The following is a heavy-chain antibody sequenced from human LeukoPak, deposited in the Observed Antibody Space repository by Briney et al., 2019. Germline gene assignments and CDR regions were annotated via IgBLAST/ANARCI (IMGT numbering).Heavy chain of an antibody. V-gene: IGHV4-30-2*01. CDR2: IYHSGST. Sequence: PSETLSLTCAVSGGSISSGGYSWSWIRQPPGKGLEWIGYIYHSGSTYYNPSLKSRVTISVDRSKNQFSLKLSSVTAADTAVYYCAREGDAVAGTGDWFDPWGQGTLVTVSS. CDR3: AREGDAVAGTGDWFDP. D-gene: IGHD6-19*01. CDR1: GGSISSGGYS. J-gene: IGHJ5*02.